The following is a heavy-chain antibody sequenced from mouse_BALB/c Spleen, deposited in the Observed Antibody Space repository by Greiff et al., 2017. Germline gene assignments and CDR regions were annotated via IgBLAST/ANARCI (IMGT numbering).Heavy chain of an antibody. J-gene: IGHJ4*01. CDR3: ARFGYAYYAMDY. Sequence: VQLKQSGAELVRPGTSVKVSCKASGYAFTNYLIEWVKQRPGQGLEWIGVINPGSGGTNYNEKFKGKATLTADKSSSTAYMQLSSLTSDDSAVYFCARFGYAYYAMDYWGQGTSVTVSS. CDR2: INPGSGGT. V-gene: IGHV1-54*01. D-gene: IGHD2-2*01. CDR1: GYAFTNYL.